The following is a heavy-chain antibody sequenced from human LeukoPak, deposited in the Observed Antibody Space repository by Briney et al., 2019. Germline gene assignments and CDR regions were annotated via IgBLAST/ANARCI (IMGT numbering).Heavy chain of an antibody. CDR3: ASSGSYPLYYFDY. V-gene: IGHV3-21*01. J-gene: IGHJ4*02. D-gene: IGHD1-26*01. Sequence: GGSLRLSCAASGFTFSSYSMNWVRQAPGKGLEWVSSISSSSSYIYYADSVKGRFTISGDNAKNSLYLQMNSLRAEDTAVYYCASSGSYPLYYFDYWGQGTLVTVSS. CDR1: GFTFSSYS. CDR2: ISSSSSYI.